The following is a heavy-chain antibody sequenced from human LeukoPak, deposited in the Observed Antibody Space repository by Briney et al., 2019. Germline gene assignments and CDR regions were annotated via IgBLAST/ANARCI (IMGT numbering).Heavy chain of an antibody. CDR1: GGSISSYY. Sequence: SETLSLTCTVSGGSISSYYWSWIRQPPGKGLEWIGYIYDSGSTNYNPSLKSRVTISVDTSKNQFSLKLSSVTAADTAVYYCARVVTMVRGVRHPRDNWFDPWGQGTLVTVSS. CDR3: ARVVTMVRGVRHPRDNWFDP. V-gene: IGHV4-59*01. CDR2: IYDSGST. J-gene: IGHJ5*02. D-gene: IGHD3-10*01.